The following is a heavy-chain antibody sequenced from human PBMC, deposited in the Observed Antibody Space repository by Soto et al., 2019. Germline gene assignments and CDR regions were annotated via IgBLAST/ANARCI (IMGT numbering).Heavy chain of an antibody. CDR3: ARAGDYYDSSGYLPFDY. CDR2: IYYSGST. Sequence: SETLSLTCTVSGGSISSYYWSWIRQPPGKGLEWIGYIYYSGSTNYNPSLKSRVTISVDTSKNQFSLKLSSVTAADTAVYYCARAGDYYDSSGYLPFDYWGQGTLVTSPQ. V-gene: IGHV4-59*01. J-gene: IGHJ4*02. D-gene: IGHD3-22*01. CDR1: GGSISSYY.